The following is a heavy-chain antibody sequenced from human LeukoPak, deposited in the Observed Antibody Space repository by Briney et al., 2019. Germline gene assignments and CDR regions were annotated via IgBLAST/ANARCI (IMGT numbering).Heavy chain of an antibody. CDR2: IYYSGST. D-gene: IGHD3-16*01. CDR1: GGSISSYY. CDR3: AGGVGYWYFDL. V-gene: IGHV4-59*01. J-gene: IGHJ2*01. Sequence: PSETLSLTCTVSGGSISSYYWTWLRQPPGKGLEWIGYIYYSGSTNYNPSLKSRVTISVDTSKNQFSLKLSSVTAADTAVYYCAGGVGYWYFDLWGRGTLVTVSS.